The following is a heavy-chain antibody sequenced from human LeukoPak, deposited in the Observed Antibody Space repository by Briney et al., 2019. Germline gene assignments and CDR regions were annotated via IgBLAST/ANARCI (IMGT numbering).Heavy chain of an antibody. Sequence: GGSLRLSCAASGFTFSSYSMNWVRQAPGKGLEWVSSISSSSSYIYYADSVKGRFTISRDNAKNSLYLQMNSLRAEDTAVYYCARDRGYDFWSGPSTFDYWGQGTLVTVSS. V-gene: IGHV3-21*01. CDR1: GFTFSSYS. J-gene: IGHJ4*02. D-gene: IGHD3-3*01. CDR2: ISSSSSYI. CDR3: ARDRGYDFWSGPSTFDY.